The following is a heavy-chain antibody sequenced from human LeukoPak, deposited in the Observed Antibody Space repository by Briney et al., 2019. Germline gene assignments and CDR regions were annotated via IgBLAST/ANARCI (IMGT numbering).Heavy chain of an antibody. CDR2: INPNSGDT. Sequence: GASVPVSCKASGYTFLGYYMHWVRQAPGQGLEWMGWINPNSGDTNYAQNFQGRVTMTRDTSISTAYMELSSMRSDDTPVYYCATYYGSGSYYTMYYWGQGTLVTVSS. V-gene: IGHV1-2*02. J-gene: IGHJ4*02. CDR1: GYTFLGYY. D-gene: IGHD3-10*01. CDR3: ATYYGSGSYYTMYY.